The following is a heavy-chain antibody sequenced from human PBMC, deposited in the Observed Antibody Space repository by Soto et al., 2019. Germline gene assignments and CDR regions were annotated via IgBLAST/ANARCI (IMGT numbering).Heavy chain of an antibody. CDR2: IKQDGSEK. Sequence: GGSLRLSCAASGFTFSSYWMSWVRQAPGKGLQWVANIKQDGSEKYYVDSVKGRFAISRDNAKNSLYLQMSSLRAEDTAVYYCARPLEYSRGWYGAFHICGQATIVTVSS. CDR3: ARPLEYSRGWYGAFHI. CDR1: GFTFSSYW. V-gene: IGHV3-7*01. J-gene: IGHJ3*02. D-gene: IGHD6-19*01.